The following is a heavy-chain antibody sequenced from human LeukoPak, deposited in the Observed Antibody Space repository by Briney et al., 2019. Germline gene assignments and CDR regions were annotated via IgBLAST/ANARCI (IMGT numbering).Heavy chain of an antibody. CDR3: AKEDQGVAFDI. Sequence: SGGSLRLSCAASEFTFSSYGMHWVRQAPGKGLEWVAVISYDGSNKYYADSVKGRFTISRDNSKNTLYLQMNSLRAEDTAVYYCAKEDQGVAFDIWGQGTMVTVSS. CDR1: EFTFSSYG. D-gene: IGHD3-10*01. CDR2: ISYDGSNK. J-gene: IGHJ3*02. V-gene: IGHV3-30*18.